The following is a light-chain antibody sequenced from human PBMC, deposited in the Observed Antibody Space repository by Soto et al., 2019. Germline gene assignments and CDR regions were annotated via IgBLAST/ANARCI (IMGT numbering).Light chain of an antibody. J-gene: IGKJ2*01. CDR3: QHRTNWPRT. CDR1: QSVGTF. Sequence: EVVFTQSPVTLSLSPGERATLSCRASQSVGTFLAWYQQKPGQAPRLIIYDTSNRATGIPARFSGTRSVTDFALNISSVGPEDFAVYFCQHRTNWPRTFGQGTKLDIK. V-gene: IGKV3-11*01. CDR2: DTS.